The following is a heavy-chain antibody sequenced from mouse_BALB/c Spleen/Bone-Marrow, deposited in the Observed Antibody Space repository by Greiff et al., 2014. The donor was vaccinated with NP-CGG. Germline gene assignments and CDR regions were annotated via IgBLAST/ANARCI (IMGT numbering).Heavy chain of an antibody. CDR1: GYAFSSSW. J-gene: IGHJ3*01. CDR3: ARYDYDGLSWFAY. CDR2: IYPVDGYT. V-gene: IGHV1-82*01. D-gene: IGHD2-4*01. Sequence: VQLQQSGPELVKPGASVKISCKASGYAFSSSWMNWVKQRPGQGLEWIGRIYPVDGYTNYNGKFKGKATLTADKSSTTAYMQLGSLTSVDSSVYFGARYDYDGLSWFAYWGQGTLVTVSA.